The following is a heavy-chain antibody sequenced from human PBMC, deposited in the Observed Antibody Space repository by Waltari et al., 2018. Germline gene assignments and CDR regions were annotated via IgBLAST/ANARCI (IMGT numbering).Heavy chain of an antibody. J-gene: IGHJ4*02. V-gene: IGHV1-46*01. CDR1: GYTFTSYY. CDR3: ATRGGIQPFDY. CDR2: INPSGGST. Sequence: QVQLVQSGAEVKKPGASVKVSCKASGYTFTSYYMHWVRQAPGQGLEWMGIINPSGGSTSYAQKFQGRVTMTRDTSTSTVYMELSSLRSEDTAVYYCATRGGIQPFDYWGQGTLVIVSS. D-gene: IGHD5-18*01.